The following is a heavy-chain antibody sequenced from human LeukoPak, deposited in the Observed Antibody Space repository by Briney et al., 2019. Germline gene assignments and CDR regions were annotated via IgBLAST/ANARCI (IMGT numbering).Heavy chain of an antibody. J-gene: IGHJ6*04. CDR2: IIPIFGTA. Sequence: ASVKVSCKASGGTFSSYAISWVRQAPGQGLEWMGGIIPIFGTANYTQKFHGRVTITADESTSTAYMELSSLRSEDTAVYYCARGALRIAAVDYYYYGMDVWGKGTTVTVSS. V-gene: IGHV1-69*13. D-gene: IGHD6-13*01. CDR1: GGTFSSYA. CDR3: ARGALRIAAVDYYYYGMDV.